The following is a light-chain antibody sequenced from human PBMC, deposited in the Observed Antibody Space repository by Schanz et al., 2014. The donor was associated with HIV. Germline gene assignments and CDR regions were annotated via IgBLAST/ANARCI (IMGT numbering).Light chain of an antibody. J-gene: IGLJ2*01. CDR2: DTN. V-gene: IGLV7-46*01. CDR3: LFSYSAARQVV. Sequence: QAVVTQESSLTVSPGGTVTLTCGSSTGAVTSGHYAYWFQQKPGQAPRTLIHDTNNRHSWTPARFSGSLLGGKAALTLSGAQPEDEADYYCLFSYSAARQVVFGGGTKLTVL. CDR1: TGAVTSGHY.